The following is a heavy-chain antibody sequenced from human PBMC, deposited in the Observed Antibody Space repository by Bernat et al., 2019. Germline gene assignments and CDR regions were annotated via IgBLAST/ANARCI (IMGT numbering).Heavy chain of an antibody. D-gene: IGHD6-25*01. CDR2: VSHTGDT. J-gene: IGHJ4*02. V-gene: IGHV4-34*01. CDR1: GESFSGYY. CDR3: ARGKRHHQQRLHYLDY. Sequence: QVQLHQWGAGLLKPSETLSLTCAVYGESFSGYYWSYIRQAPGKGLEWIGEVSHTGDTSYSPSLKSRVTISADTSKNQFSLKLNSVTAADTAVYYCARGKRHHQQRLHYLDYWGQGTVVTVSS.